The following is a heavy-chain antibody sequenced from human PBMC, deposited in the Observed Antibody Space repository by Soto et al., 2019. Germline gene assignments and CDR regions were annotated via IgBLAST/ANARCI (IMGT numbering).Heavy chain of an antibody. CDR2: ISSSGSYI. CDR1: GFTFSSYS. D-gene: IGHD3-22*01. J-gene: IGHJ5*02. CDR3: ARGGYDLNSFDP. Sequence: EVQLVESGGGLVKPGGSLRLSCAASGFTFSSYSMGWVRQAPGKGLEWVAYISSSGSYIYYADSVKGRFTVSRDNAKKSVLLQMNSLRAEHTAVYYCARGGYDLNSFDPWGQGTLVTVSS. V-gene: IGHV3-21*01.